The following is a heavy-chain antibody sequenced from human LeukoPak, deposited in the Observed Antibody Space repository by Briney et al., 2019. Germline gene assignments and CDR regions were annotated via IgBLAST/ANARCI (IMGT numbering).Heavy chain of an antibody. CDR1: GFTFSSYA. D-gene: IGHD6-13*01. Sequence: GGSLRLSCAASGFTFSSYAMAWVRQAPGKGLEWVSTITGSNGYTYYADSVKGRFTISRDNSRNTLYLQMNSLRAEDTAIYYCARESPVAATGRSWFDPWGQGTLVTVSS. V-gene: IGHV3-23*01. CDR3: ARESPVAATGRSWFDP. CDR2: ITGSNGYT. J-gene: IGHJ5*02.